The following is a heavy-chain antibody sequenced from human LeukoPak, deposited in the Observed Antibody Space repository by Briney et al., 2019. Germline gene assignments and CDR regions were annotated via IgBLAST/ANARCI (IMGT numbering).Heavy chain of an antibody. CDR2: INHSGST. V-gene: IGHV4-34*01. D-gene: IGHD1-26*01. CDR3: AREGVGATYFEY. CDR1: GGSFSGYY. J-gene: IGHJ4*02. Sequence: PSETLSLTCAVYGGSFSGYYWSWIRQPPGRGLEWIGQINHSGSTNYNPSLKSRVTISVDTPKNQFSLKLTSVTAADTAVYYCAREGVGATYFEYWGQGTLVTVSS.